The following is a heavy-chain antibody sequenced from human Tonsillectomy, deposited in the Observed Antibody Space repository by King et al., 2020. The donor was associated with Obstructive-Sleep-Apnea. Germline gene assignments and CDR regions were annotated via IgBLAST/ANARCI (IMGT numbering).Heavy chain of an antibody. Sequence: VQLQESGPGLVKPSQTLSLTCTVSGGSISSGGYYWSWIRQHPGKGLEWIGYIYYSGSTYYKPSLKSRVTISVDTSKNQFSLKLSSVTAADTAVYYCARDGRLGELSYLDAFDIWGQGTMVTVSS. D-gene: IGHD3-16*02. CDR2: IYYSGST. J-gene: IGHJ3*02. V-gene: IGHV4-31*03. CDR1: GGSISSGGYY. CDR3: ARDGRLGELSYLDAFDI.